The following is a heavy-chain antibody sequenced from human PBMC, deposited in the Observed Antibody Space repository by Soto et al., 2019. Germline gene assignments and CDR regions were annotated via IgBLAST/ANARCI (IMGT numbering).Heavy chain of an antibody. CDR2: INAGNGNT. CDR3: ARDVDTVTPDYYYMDV. D-gene: IGHD4-17*01. J-gene: IGHJ6*03. CDR1: GYTFTSYA. V-gene: IGHV1-3*01. Sequence: GASVKVSCKASGYTFTSYAMHWVRQAPGQRLEWMGWINAGNGNTKYSQKFQGRVTITRDTSASTAYMELSSLRSEDTAVYYCARDVDTVTPDYYYMDVWGKGTTVTVSS.